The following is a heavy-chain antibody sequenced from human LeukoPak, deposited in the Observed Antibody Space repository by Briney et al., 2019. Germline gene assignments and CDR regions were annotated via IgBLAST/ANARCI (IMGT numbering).Heavy chain of an antibody. J-gene: IGHJ5*02. V-gene: IGHV4-38-2*01. Sequence: SETLSLTCAVSGYSISSGYYWGWIRQPPGKGLEWIGSIYHSGSTYYNPSLKSRVTISVDTSKNQFSLKLSSVTAADTAVYYCARSARYYDFWSGCWFDPWGQGTLVTVSS. CDR3: ARSARYYDFWSGCWFDP. D-gene: IGHD3-3*01. CDR1: GYSISSGYY. CDR2: IYHSGST.